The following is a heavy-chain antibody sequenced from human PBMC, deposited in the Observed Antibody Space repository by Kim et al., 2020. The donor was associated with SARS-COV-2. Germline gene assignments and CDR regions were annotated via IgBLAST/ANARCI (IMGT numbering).Heavy chain of an antibody. CDR1: GFSLSYFY. D-gene: IGHD1-26*01. J-gene: IGHJ4*02. CDR3: TKGVGLGN. V-gene: IGHV3-11*04. Sequence: GGSLRLSCAASGFSLSYFYMSWIRQPPGKGLEWISYISSDGTTTHYADSVKGRFTISRDDANKILYLQLNSLRVDDTAVYYCTKGVGLGNWGQGTLVTV. CDR2: ISSDGTTT.